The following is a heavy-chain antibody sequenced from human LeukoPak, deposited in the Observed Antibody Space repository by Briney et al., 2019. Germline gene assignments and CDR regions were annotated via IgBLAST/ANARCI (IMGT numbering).Heavy chain of an antibody. V-gene: IGHV4-34*01. J-gene: IGHJ4*02. CDR2: INHSGST. D-gene: IGHD3-10*01. Sequence: SETLSLTCTVSGGSISSYYWSWIRQPPGKGLEWIGEINHSGSTNYNPSLKSRVTISVDTSKNQFSLKLSSVTAADTAVYYCARVMGAFAYFDYWGQGTLVTVSS. CDR1: GGSISSYY. CDR3: ARVMGAFAYFDY.